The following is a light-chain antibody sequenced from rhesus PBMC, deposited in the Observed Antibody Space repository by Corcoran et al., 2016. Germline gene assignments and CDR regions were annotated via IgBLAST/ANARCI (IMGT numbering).Light chain of an antibody. CDR2: EVS. CDR1: QDISTD. V-gene: IGKV1-43*02. Sequence: DIQMTQSPSSLSASVGDRVTITCRASQDISTDLTWCQQKPGKAPNRLIYEVSSLESGVPSRFSGSGSGTDFILTSSSMQPEDCATYYCLQYNSDPYSFGQGTKVEIK. J-gene: IGKJ2*01. CDR3: LQYNSDPYS.